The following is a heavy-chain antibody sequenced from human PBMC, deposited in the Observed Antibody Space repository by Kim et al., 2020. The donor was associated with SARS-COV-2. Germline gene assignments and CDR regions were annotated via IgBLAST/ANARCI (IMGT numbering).Heavy chain of an antibody. CDR1: GYTFTSYY. D-gene: IGHD6-19*01. J-gene: IGHJ4*02. Sequence: ASVKVSCKASGYTFTSYYMHWVRQAPGQGLEWMGIINPSGGSTSYAQKFQGRVTMTRDTSTSTVYMELSSLRSEDTAVYYCARIPNSGYSSGRYFDYWGQGTLVTVSS. V-gene: IGHV1-46*01. CDR2: INPSGGST. CDR3: ARIPNSGYSSGRYFDY.